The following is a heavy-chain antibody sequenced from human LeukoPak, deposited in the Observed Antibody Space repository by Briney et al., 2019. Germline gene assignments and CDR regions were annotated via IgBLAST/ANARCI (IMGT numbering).Heavy chain of an antibody. J-gene: IGHJ4*02. D-gene: IGHD3-10*01. V-gene: IGHV1-69*01. CDR1: GGTFSSYA. CDR3: ASSLSMVRGVIGY. CDR2: IIPIFGTA. Sequence: SVKVSCKASGGTFSSYAISWVRQAPGQGLEWMGGIIPIFGTANYAQKFQGRVTITADESTSTAYMELSSLRSEDTAVYYCASSLSMVRGVIGYWGQGTLVTVSS.